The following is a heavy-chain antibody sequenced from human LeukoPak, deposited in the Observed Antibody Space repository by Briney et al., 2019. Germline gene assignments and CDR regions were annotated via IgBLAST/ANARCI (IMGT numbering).Heavy chain of an antibody. D-gene: IGHD3-16*02. J-gene: IGHJ4*02. CDR3: ARDPPNHYDYVWGSYHDY. V-gene: IGHV3-30*04. CDR2: ISYDGSNK. Sequence: GGSLRLSCAASGFTFSSYAMHWVRQAPGKGLEWVAVISYDGSNKYYADSVKGRFTISRDNSKNTLYLQMNSLRAEDTAVYYCARDPPNHYDYVWGSYHDYWGQGTLVTVSS. CDR1: GFTFSSYA.